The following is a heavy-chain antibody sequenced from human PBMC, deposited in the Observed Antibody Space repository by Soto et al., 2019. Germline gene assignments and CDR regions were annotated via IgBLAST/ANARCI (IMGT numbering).Heavy chain of an antibody. Sequence: QVQLVESGGGVVQPGRSLRLSCAASGFTCSSYGMHWVRQAPGKGLEWVAVISYDGSNKYYADSVKGRCTISRDNSKNTLYLQMNSLRAEDTAVYYCAKADPYSGYDQLDYWGQGTLVTVSS. CDR3: AKADPYSGYDQLDY. V-gene: IGHV3-30*18. CDR1: GFTCSSYG. D-gene: IGHD5-12*01. J-gene: IGHJ4*02. CDR2: ISYDGSNK.